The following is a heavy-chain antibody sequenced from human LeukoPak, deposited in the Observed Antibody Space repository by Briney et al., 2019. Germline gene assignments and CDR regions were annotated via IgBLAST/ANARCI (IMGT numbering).Heavy chain of an antibody. CDR1: GGTFSSYA. V-gene: IGHV1-69*04. D-gene: IGHD5-18*01. J-gene: IGHJ4*02. Sequence: SVKVSCKASGGTFSSYAISWVRQAPGQGLEWMGRIIPILGIANYAQKFQGRVTITADKSTSTAYMELSSLRSEDTAVYYCARGAIAMVSNTYSDYWGQGTLVTVSS. CDR2: IIPILGIA. CDR3: ARGAIAMVSNTYSDY.